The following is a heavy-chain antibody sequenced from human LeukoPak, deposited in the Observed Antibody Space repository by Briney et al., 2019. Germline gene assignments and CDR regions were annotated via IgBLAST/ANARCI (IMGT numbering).Heavy chain of an antibody. CDR2: ISGSGGST. J-gene: IGHJ4*02. D-gene: IGHD3-22*01. CDR3: ARVYYQDSGTSYRHLDY. V-gene: IGHV3-23*01. CDR1: GFTFSSCA. Sequence: GGSLRLSCAASGFTFSSCAMSWVRQAPGKGLEWVSAISGSGGSTYYADSVKGRFTISRGNSKNTLYLQMNSLRAEDTAVYYCARVYYQDSGTSYRHLDYWGQGTLVTVSS.